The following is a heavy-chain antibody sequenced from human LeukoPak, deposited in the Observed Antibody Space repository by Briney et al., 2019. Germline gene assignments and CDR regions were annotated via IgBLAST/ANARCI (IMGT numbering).Heavy chain of an antibody. V-gene: IGHV4-34*01. D-gene: IGHD3-22*01. J-gene: IGHJ4*02. CDR2: INHSGST. CDR3: ARGAYYDSSGYYTPRYFDY. Sequence: SETLSLTCAVYGGSFSGYYWSWIRQPPGKGLEWIGEINHSGSTNYNPSLKSRVTISVDTSKNQFSLKLSSVTAADTAVYYCARGAYYDSSGYYTPRYFDYWGQGTLVTVSS. CDR1: GGSFSGYY.